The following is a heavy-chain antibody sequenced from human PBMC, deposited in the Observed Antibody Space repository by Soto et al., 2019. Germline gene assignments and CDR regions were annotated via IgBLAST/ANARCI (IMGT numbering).Heavy chain of an antibody. J-gene: IGHJ5*02. Sequence: QVQLVQSGAEVKKPGASVKVSCKASGYTFTSHDINWMRQTTGQGLEWMGWMNPKSGHTNSAQKFQGRVTMTRDTTINTAYMELTNLRSEDAAIYYCARDMSTTWGQGTLVTVSS. CDR2: MNPKSGHT. V-gene: IGHV1-8*01. D-gene: IGHD2-2*01. CDR3: ARDMSTT. CDR1: GYTFTSHD.